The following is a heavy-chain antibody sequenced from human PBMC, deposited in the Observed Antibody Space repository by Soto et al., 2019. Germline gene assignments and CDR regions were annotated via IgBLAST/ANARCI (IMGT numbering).Heavy chain of an antibody. Sequence: ASVKVSCKASGYTFTGYYMHWVRQAPGQGLEWMGWINPNSGGTNYAQKFQGWVTMTRDTSISTAYMELSRLRSDDTAVYYCARGHYSNPLYYYYYGMDVWGQGTTVTVS. CDR2: INPNSGGT. CDR3: ARGHYSNPLYYYYYGMDV. J-gene: IGHJ6*02. D-gene: IGHD4-4*01. CDR1: GYTFTGYY. V-gene: IGHV1-2*04.